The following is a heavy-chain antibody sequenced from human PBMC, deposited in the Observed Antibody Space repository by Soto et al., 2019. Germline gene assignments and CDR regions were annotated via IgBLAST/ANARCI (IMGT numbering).Heavy chain of an antibody. CDR3: ASSWFGESRVDY. D-gene: IGHD3-10*01. Sequence: SGGSLRLSCAASGFTFSTYAMSWVRQAPGKGLEWVSYISSSSSTIYYADSVRGRFTISRDNAKNSLYLQMNSLRDEDTAVYYCASSWFGESRVDYWGQGTLVTVSS. CDR1: GFTFSTYA. J-gene: IGHJ4*02. CDR2: ISSSSSTI. V-gene: IGHV3-48*02.